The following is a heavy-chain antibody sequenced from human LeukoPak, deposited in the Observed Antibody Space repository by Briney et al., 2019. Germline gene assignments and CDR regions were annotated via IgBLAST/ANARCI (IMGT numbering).Heavy chain of an antibody. Sequence: ASVKVSCKASGYTFTVYYMHWVRPAPGQGLEWMGWINPNSGGTNYAQKFQGRVTMTRDTSISTAYMELSRLRSDDTAVYYCAREGTNYYGSGSYYSFDPWGQGTLVTVSS. V-gene: IGHV1-2*02. CDR3: AREGTNYYGSGSYYSFDP. CDR2: INPNSGGT. J-gene: IGHJ5*02. CDR1: GYTFTVYY. D-gene: IGHD3-10*01.